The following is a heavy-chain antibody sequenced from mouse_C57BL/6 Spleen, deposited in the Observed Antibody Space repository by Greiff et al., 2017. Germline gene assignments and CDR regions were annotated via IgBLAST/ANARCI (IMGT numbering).Heavy chain of an antibody. D-gene: IGHD1-1*01. Sequence: QVQLQQPGAELVKPGASVKVSCKASGYTFTSYWMHWVKQRPGQGLEWIGRIHPSDSDTNYNQKFKGKAKLTVVKSSSTAYMQLSSLTSEDSAVYYCAIFTTVVACDYWGQGTTLTVSS. CDR3: AIFTTVVACDY. CDR2: IHPSDSDT. J-gene: IGHJ2*01. CDR1: GYTFTSYW. V-gene: IGHV1-74*01.